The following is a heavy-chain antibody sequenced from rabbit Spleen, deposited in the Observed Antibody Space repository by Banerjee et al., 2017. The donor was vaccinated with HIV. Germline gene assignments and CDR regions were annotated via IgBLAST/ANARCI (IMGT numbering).Heavy chain of an antibody. CDR1: GFDFSTYYM. D-gene: IGHD5-1*01. V-gene: IGHV1S45*01. J-gene: IGHJ4*01. Sequence: QEQLVESGGGLVLPGGSLKLSCKGSGFDFSTYYMSWVRQAPGKGLEWISCIAGSSSGFTYSATWAKGRFTISKTSSTTVTLRMTSLTAADTATYICARDLVTVIGWNFNLWGPGTLVTVS. CDR2: IAGSSSGFT. CDR3: ARDLVTVIGWNFNL.